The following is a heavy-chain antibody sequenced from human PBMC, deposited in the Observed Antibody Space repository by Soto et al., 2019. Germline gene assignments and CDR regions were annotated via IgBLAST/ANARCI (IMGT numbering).Heavy chain of an antibody. D-gene: IGHD2-21*01. CDR2: IIPMLGTR. CDR3: TVGSWSGEVFDI. J-gene: IGHJ3*02. CDR1: GGTFSTYS. Sequence: QVQLVQSGAEVKKPGSSVKVSCKDSGGTFSTYSLFWVRQAPGQGLEWMGRIIPMLGTRNYAQRFQDRVTITADKTTATAHIELSSLRSEDTALYYCTVGSWSGEVFDIWGQGTMVTVSS. V-gene: IGHV1-69*08.